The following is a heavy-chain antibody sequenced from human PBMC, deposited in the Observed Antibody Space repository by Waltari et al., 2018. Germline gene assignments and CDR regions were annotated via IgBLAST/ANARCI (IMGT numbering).Heavy chain of an antibody. V-gene: IGHV4-4*07. CDR2: IYNSGIT. Sequence: QVQLQESGPGLVKSSETLSLTCPVSAGSISNFYWNWIRQPAGKGLEWIGLIYNSGITSYSPSLKSRVTMSVDTSKNQFSLNLSSATAADTAVYYCARQGGVSRYFDYWGQGILVTVSS. CDR1: AGSISNFY. J-gene: IGHJ4*02. D-gene: IGHD3-16*01. CDR3: ARQGGVSRYFDY.